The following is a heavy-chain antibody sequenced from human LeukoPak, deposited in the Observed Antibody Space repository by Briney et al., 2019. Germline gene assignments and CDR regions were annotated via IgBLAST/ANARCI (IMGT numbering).Heavy chain of an antibody. V-gene: IGHV3-9*01. CDR2: TTWNGGSI. Sequence: GGSLRLSCAASGFTFEDSGMHWVRQAPGKGLEWVAGTTWNGGSIGYADSVKGRFIISRDNAKNSLYLQMNSLRPEDTALYYCAKDMGPRYSYGSFFDYWGQGTLVTVSS. D-gene: IGHD5-18*01. CDR1: GFTFEDSG. CDR3: AKDMGPRYSYGSFFDY. J-gene: IGHJ4*02.